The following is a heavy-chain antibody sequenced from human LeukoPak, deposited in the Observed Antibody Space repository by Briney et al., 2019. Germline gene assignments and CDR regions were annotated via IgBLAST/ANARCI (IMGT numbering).Heavy chain of an antibody. CDR2: IWYDGSNK. J-gene: IGHJ4*02. CDR1: GFTFSSYG. CDR3: AKSPVLLWFGNSFDY. D-gene: IGHD3-10*01. Sequence: PGGSLRLSCAASGFTFSSYGMHWVRQAPGKGLEWVAVIWYDGSNKYYADSVKGRFTISRDNSKNTLYLQMNSLRAEDTAVYYCAKSPVLLWFGNSFDYWGQGTLVTVSS. V-gene: IGHV3-33*06.